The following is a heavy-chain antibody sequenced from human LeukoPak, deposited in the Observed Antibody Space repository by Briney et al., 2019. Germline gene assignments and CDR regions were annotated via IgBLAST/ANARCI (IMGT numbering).Heavy chain of an antibody. Sequence: GASVKVSCKASGYTFTSYYLYWVRQAPGQGLEWMGIINPSGGSTSYAQKFQSRVTMTRDTSTSTVYMELSSLRSEDTAVYYCARDRDGRYDFWSGYYTSAFDIWGQGTMVTVSS. V-gene: IGHV1-46*01. CDR3: ARDRDGRYDFWSGYYTSAFDI. J-gene: IGHJ3*02. CDR2: INPSGGST. CDR1: GYTFTSYY. D-gene: IGHD3-3*01.